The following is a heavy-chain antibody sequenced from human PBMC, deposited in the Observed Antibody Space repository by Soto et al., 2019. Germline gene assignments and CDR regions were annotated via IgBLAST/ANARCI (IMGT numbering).Heavy chain of an antibody. CDR2: IKPDGSET. CDR3: ASGIDP. CDR1: GFMFSDSW. J-gene: IGHJ5*02. V-gene: IGHV3-7*05. Sequence: EAQLVESGGDLVQPGGSLRLSCAASGFMFSDSWMNWVRQAPGKGLEWVANIKPDGSETAHVASVKGRFTISRDNPKKLLYLQMNSLIVDDTAVYYCASGIDPWGQGTRVTVSS.